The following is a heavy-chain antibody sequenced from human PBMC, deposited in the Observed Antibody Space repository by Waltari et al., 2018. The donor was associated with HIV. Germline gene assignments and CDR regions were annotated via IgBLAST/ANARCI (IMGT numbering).Heavy chain of an antibody. V-gene: IGHV4-59*01. Sequence: QVQLQESGPGLVKPSETLSLTCTVSGGSISSYYWSWIRQPPGKGLAWIGDIYYSGSTNYNPSLKSRVTISVDTSKNQFSLKLSSVTAADTAVYYCAAAGSWLPWFDPWGQGTLVTVSS. CDR3: AAAGSWLPWFDP. CDR2: IYYSGST. CDR1: GGSISSYY. J-gene: IGHJ5*02. D-gene: IGHD1-26*01.